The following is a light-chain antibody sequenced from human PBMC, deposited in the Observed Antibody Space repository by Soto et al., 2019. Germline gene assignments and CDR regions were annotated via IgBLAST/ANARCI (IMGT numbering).Light chain of an antibody. J-gene: IGLJ2*01. CDR1: STDVGSYNR. Sequence: QSVLTQPPSVSGSPGQSVTISCTGTSTDVGSYNRVSWHQQPPGTATKLMIYEVSYPPSGVPDCFSASNSGNTASLTISGQQDEDEDDYYCSSYASSNTVVFGGGTKLTVL. CDR2: EVS. CDR3: SSYASSNTVV. V-gene: IGLV2-18*02.